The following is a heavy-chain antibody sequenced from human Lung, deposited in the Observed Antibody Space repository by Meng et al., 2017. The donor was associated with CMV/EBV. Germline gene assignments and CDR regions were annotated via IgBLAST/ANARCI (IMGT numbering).Heavy chain of an antibody. J-gene: IGHJ4*02. CDR1: GGTLSSYA. Sequence: SXXVSXKASGGTLSSYAIGWVRQAPGQGLEWMGGIIPIFGTANYAQNFQGRVTITTDESRITAYMELSSLRSEDWAIYYCASVGFCSGTTCYTGDYTSRRHFEHWXQGTLVTVSS. CDR2: IIPIFGTA. CDR3: ASVGFCSGTTCYTGDYTSRRHFEH. V-gene: IGHV1-69*05. D-gene: IGHD2-2*02.